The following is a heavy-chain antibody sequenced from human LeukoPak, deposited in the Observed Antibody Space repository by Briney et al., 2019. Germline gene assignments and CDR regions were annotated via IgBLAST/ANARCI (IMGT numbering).Heavy chain of an antibody. CDR3: ARVRVSSSWYTDYYFDY. D-gene: IGHD6-13*01. J-gene: IGHJ4*02. Sequence: GESLKISCKGSGYSFTSYWIGWVRQMPGKGLEWMGIIYPGDSDTRYSPSFQGQVTISADKSISTAYLQWSSLKASDTAMYYCARVRVSSSWYTDYYFDYRGQGTLVTVSS. V-gene: IGHV5-51*01. CDR1: GYSFTSYW. CDR2: IYPGDSDT.